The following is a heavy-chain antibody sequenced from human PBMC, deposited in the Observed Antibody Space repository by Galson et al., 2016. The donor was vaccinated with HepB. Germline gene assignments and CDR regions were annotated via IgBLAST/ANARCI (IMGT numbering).Heavy chain of an antibody. Sequence: SETLSLTCAVHGGSFNVYYWTWIRQVPGKGLEWIGEINHYGSTNYNPSLKSRVSLSVDTSNDQFSLILRSVTAADTAVYYCATVGGNGFDPWGQGTLVTVSS. V-gene: IGHV4-34*01. CDR1: GGSFNVYY. CDR2: INHYGST. D-gene: IGHD3-16*01. CDR3: ATVGGNGFDP. J-gene: IGHJ5*02.